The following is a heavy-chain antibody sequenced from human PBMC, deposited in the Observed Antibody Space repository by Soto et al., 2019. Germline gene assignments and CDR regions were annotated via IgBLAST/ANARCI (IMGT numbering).Heavy chain of an antibody. Sequence: QVQLQESGPGLVKPSETLSLTCTVSGGSISDYYWSWIRQPPGKGLEWVGYIYYTGSTTYNPSLKSRLTLSVDKSKNQFSLKLRSVSAADTAVYYCARLGRWLQALDSWGQGTLVTVSS. CDR1: GGSISDYY. D-gene: IGHD5-12*01. CDR3: ARLGRWLQALDS. V-gene: IGHV4-59*08. J-gene: IGHJ4*02. CDR2: IYYTGST.